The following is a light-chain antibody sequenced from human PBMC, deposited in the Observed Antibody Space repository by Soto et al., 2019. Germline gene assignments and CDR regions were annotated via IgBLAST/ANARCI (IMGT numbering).Light chain of an antibody. J-gene: IGLJ1*01. CDR1: SSDVGAYNY. Sequence: QSALAQPASVSGSPGQSITISCTGTSSDVGAYNYVSWYQQHPGKAPKLMIYDVTNRPSGVSSRFSGSKSGYTASLTISGLQAEDEADYYCSSYTTSSTYVFGTGTKVTVL. CDR3: SSYTTSSTYV. V-gene: IGLV2-14*03. CDR2: DVT.